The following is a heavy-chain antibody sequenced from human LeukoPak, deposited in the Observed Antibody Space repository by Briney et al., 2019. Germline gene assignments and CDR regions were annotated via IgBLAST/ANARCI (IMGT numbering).Heavy chain of an antibody. CDR1: GYTFTSYD. V-gene: IGHV1-8*03. Sequence: ASVKVSCKASGYTFTSYDINWVRQATGQGLEWMGWMNPNSGNTGYAQKFQGRVTITRNTSISTAYMELSSLRSEDTAVYYCARGHPYSSQNYYYMDVWGKGTTVTVSS. D-gene: IGHD5-18*01. J-gene: IGHJ6*03. CDR3: ARGHPYSSQNYYYMDV. CDR2: MNPNSGNT.